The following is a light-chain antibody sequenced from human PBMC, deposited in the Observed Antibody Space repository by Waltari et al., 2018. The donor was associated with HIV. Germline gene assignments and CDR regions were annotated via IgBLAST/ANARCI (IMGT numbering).Light chain of an antibody. CDR3: QVWDSSSDAYV. J-gene: IGLJ1*01. V-gene: IGLV3-21*04. CDR1: NIGSKS. CDR2: YDS. Sequence: SYVLAQPPSVSVAPGKTARITCGGNNIGSKSVHWYQPKPGQAPVVVIYYDSDRPAGIPERVSGSNSGNTASLTISRVEAGDEADYYCQVWDSSSDAYVFGTGTKVTVL.